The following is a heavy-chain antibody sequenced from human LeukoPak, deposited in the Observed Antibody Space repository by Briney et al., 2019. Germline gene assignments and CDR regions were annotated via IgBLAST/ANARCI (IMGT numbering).Heavy chain of an antibody. D-gene: IGHD1-26*01. CDR2: ISYDGSNK. CDR1: GFTFSSYG. Sequence: GGSLRLSCAASGFTFSSYGMHWVRQAPGKGLEWVAVISYDGSNKFYADSVKGRFTISRDNSKNTLYLQMNSLKAEDTAVYYCARGFMGSYSAFDIWGQGTMVTVSS. CDR3: ARGFMGSYSAFDI. J-gene: IGHJ3*02. V-gene: IGHV3-30*19.